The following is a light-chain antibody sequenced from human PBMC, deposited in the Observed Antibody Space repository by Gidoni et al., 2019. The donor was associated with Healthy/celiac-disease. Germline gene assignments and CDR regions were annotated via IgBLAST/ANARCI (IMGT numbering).Light chain of an antibody. CDR2: AAS. CDR1: QSISSY. CDR3: QQSDSTPLT. V-gene: IGKV1-39*01. Sequence: DIQMTQSPSSLSASVGDRVTNTCRASQSISSYLNWYQQKPGKAPMLLIYAASSLQSGVPSRFSGSGSGTDFTLTISSLQPEDFAAYYCQQSDSTPLTFGGGTRVEIK. J-gene: IGKJ4*01.